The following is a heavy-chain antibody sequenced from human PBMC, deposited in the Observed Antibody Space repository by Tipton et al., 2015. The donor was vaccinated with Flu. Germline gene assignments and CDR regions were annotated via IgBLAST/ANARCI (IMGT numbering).Heavy chain of an antibody. CDR2: IKEDGSEK. V-gene: IGHV3-7*01. CDR1: GFTFSTYW. CDR3: ARAVAAAGSY. D-gene: IGHD6-13*01. Sequence: SLRLSCAASGFTFSTYWMHWVRQPPGKGLEWVANIKEDGSEKYYVDSVKGRLTISRDNAKNSLYLQMNSLRAEDTAVYYCARAVAAAGSYWGQGTLVTVSS. J-gene: IGHJ4*02.